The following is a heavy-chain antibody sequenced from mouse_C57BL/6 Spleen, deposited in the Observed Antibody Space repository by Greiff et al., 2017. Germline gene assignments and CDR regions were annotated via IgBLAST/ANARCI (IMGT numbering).Heavy chain of an antibody. D-gene: IGHD3-3*01. V-gene: IGHV1-82*01. CDR2: IYPGDGDT. Sequence: LQESGPELVKPGASVKISCKASGYAFSSSWMNWVKQRPGKGLEWIGRIYPGDGDTNYNGKFKGKATLTADKSASTAYMQLSSLTSEDSAVYFCARKGAMDYWGQGTSVTVSS. CDR1: GYAFSSSW. CDR3: ARKGAMDY. J-gene: IGHJ4*01.